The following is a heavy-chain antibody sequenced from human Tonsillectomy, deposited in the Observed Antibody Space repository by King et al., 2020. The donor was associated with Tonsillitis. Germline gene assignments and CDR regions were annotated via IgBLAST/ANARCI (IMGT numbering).Heavy chain of an antibody. D-gene: IGHD1-26*01. J-gene: IGHJ4*02. CDR3: ASDWEFTGSYDFDY. V-gene: IGHV4-39*01. CDR1: GGSISSGGHH. CDR2: MYYSGST. Sequence: MQLQESGPGLVKPSETLSHTCDVSGGSISSGGHHWGWIRQPPGKGLEWIGSMYYSGSTYYTPSLKSRVTISVDTSKNQFSLKLNSVTAADTAVYYCASDWEFTGSYDFDYWGQGTLVTVSS.